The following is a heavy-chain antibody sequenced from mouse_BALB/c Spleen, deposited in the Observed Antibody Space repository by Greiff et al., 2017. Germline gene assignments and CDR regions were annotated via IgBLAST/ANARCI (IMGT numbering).Heavy chain of an antibody. D-gene: IGHD2-4*01. CDR1: GYTFSSYW. V-gene: IGHV1-9*01. Sequence: QVQLQQSGAELMKPGASVKISCKATGYTFSSYWIEWVKQRPGHGLEWIGEILPGSGSTNYNEKFKGKATFTADTSSNTAYMQLSSLTSEDSAVYYCARGDGRLRQKTAWFAYWGQGTLVTVSA. J-gene: IGHJ3*01. CDR2: ILPGSGST. CDR3: ARGDGRLRQKTAWFAY.